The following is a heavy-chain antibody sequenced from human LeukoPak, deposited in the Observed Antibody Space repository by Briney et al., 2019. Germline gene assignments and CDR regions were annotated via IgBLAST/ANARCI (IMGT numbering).Heavy chain of an antibody. CDR3: ARGHGYYYYYMDV. Sequence: SETLSHTCTVSGGSISSYYWTWIRQPPGKGLEWIGYIDDSGSTNYHPALQSRVTISVDTSKNHFSLKLTSVTAADAAIYYCARGHGYYYYYMDVWGTGTTVTISS. J-gene: IGHJ6*03. CDR1: GGSISSYY. D-gene: IGHD3-22*01. V-gene: IGHV4-59*01. CDR2: IDDSGST.